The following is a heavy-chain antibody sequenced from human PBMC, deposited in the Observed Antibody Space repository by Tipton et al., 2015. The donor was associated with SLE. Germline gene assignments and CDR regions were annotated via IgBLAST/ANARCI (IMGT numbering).Heavy chain of an antibody. V-gene: IGHV4-39*01. J-gene: IGHJ6*02. CDR1: GGSISSSGYY. CDR2: IYYSGTT. CDR3: ARICYYDSSGYYNVDYYGMDV. Sequence: TLSLTCTVSGGSISSSGYYWGWIRQPPGKGLEWIGSIYYSGTTYYNPSLKSRVTISVDTSKNQFSLKLSSVTAADTAVYYCARICYYDSSGYYNVDYYGMDVWGQGTTVTVSS. D-gene: IGHD3-22*01.